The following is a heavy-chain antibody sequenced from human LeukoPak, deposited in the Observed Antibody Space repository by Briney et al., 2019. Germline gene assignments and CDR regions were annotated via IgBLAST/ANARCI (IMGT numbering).Heavy chain of an antibody. Sequence: PGGSLRLSCAASGFTFSSYGMHWVRQTPGKGLEWVSSISGSGSNTYFADSVKGRFTISRDNSKSTVHLQMNSLRAGDTAVYYCAKQIHDSSGYYAYFEYWGQGTLVTVSS. J-gene: IGHJ4*02. D-gene: IGHD3-22*01. CDR3: AKQIHDSSGYYAYFEY. CDR2: ISGSGSNT. V-gene: IGHV3-23*01. CDR1: GFTFSSYG.